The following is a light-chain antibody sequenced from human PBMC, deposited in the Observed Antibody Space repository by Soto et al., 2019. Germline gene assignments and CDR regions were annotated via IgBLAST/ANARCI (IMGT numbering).Light chain of an antibody. CDR3: QQYGSSPWT. V-gene: IGKV3-20*01. Sequence: ETVLTQSPGTLSLSPGERATLSCRASQTTRSNYLAWYRQTPVQAPRLLIYGASNRATGIADRFSGSGSGTDFTLIISRLEPEYFALYYCQQYGSSPWTFGQGTKVEIK. CDR2: GAS. J-gene: IGKJ1*01. CDR1: QTTRSNY.